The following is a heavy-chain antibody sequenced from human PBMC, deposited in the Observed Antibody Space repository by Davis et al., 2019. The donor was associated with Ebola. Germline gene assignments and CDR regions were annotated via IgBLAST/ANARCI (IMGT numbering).Heavy chain of an antibody. D-gene: IGHD3-10*01. CDR2: IYPGDSDT. J-gene: IGHJ4*02. CDR3: ARGYGSGSYYSPAPIDY. Sequence: GESLKISCKGSGYSFINYWIGWVRQMPGKGLEWMGIIYPGDSDTRYSPSFQGQVTISADKSISTAYLQWSSLKASDTAMYYCARGYGSGSYYSPAPIDYWGQGTLVTVSS. V-gene: IGHV5-51*01. CDR1: GYSFINYW.